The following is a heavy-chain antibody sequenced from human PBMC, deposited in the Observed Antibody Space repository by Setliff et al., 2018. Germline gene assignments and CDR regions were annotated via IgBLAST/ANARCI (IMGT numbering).Heavy chain of an antibody. J-gene: IGHJ3*01. CDR2: IITNTGKT. CDR3: ARFGGSCSSSSCYASDL. D-gene: IGHD2-2*01. V-gene: IGHV1-18*01. CDR1: GYTFSTYG. Sequence: GASVKVSCKASGYTFSTYGLHWVRQAPGQGPEWMGMIITNTGKTSYAQKFQGRVTMTTDTSTGTGYMGLRSLRSDDTAVYFCARFGGSCSSSSCYASDLWGQGTMVTVSS.